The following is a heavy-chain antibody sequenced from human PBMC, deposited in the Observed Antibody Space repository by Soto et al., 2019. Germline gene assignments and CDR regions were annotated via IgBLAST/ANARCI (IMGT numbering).Heavy chain of an antibody. CDR2: IYSGGST. J-gene: IGHJ4*02. D-gene: IGHD3-16*01. CDR1: GFTVSSNY. CDR3: ARGWVVWGPKRTPPKYYFDY. Sequence: EVQLVESGGGLVQPGGSLRLSCAASGFTVSSNYMSWVRQAPGKGLEWVSVIYSGGSTYYADSVKGRFTISRDNSKNTLYLQMNSLRAEDTAVYYCARGWVVWGPKRTPPKYYFDYWGQGTLVTVSS. V-gene: IGHV3-66*01.